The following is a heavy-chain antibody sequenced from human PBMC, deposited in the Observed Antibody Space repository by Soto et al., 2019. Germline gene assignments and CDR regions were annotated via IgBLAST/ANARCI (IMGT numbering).Heavy chain of an antibody. J-gene: IGHJ4*02. V-gene: IGHV1-69*18. Sequence: QVQLVQSGAEVKKPGSWVKVSCKASAGTSSNYAVTWVLQSPGQGLEWVGSFIPVVASAKYAQQFQGRVTMTEDESTRTAYMEMSSLRSEDSAVFYCARVPSGGPSNTALLVWGQGTLVTVSS. D-gene: IGHD5-18*01. CDR1: AGTSSNYA. CDR2: FIPVVASA. CDR3: ARVPSGGPSNTALLV.